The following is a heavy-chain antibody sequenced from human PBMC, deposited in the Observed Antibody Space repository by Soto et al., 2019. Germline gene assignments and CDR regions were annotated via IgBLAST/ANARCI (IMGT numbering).Heavy chain of an antibody. CDR2: IIPLFGKP. Sequence: SVKVSCKASGGIFSNYGFSWVRLAPGQGLEWMGGIIPLFGKPSYAQKFQGRLIISADASTNRAYLDLYSLTTEDAGIYYCALFESDDDVWGSFRSWGQGTPVTVSS. J-gene: IGHJ5*02. CDR1: GGIFSNYG. CDR3: ALFESDDDVWGSFRS. D-gene: IGHD3-16*01. V-gene: IGHV1-69*13.